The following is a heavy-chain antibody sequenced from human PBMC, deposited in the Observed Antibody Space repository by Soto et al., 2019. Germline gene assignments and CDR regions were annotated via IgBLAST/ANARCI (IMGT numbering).Heavy chain of an antibody. V-gene: IGHV1-8*01. J-gene: IGHJ4*02. CDR3: ARGQSWYFYGSESYSY. CDR2: MNPNSGNT. D-gene: IGHD3-10*01. Sequence: ASVKVSCKASGYTFTNYDINWVRQATGQGLEGMGWMNPNSGNTGYAQKFQGRVTMTRDTSITTPYMELSSLTSEDTAVYYCARGQSWYFYGSESYSYWGQGTRVTVSS. CDR1: GYTFTNYD.